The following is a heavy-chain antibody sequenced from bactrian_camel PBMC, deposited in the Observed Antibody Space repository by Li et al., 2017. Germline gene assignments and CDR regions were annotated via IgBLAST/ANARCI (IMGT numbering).Heavy chain of an antibody. D-gene: IGHD4*01. CDR2: ISSDGTT. CDR1: GFTFSTYH. CDR3: KSDESSSSDYEEVGRGDIY. V-gene: IGHV3S10*01. J-gene: IGHJ4*01. Sequence: VQLVESGGGLVQPGGSLRLSCAASGFTFSTYHMSWVRQAPGKGLERVSSISSDGTTSYADSVKGRFTISQENAKNTVYLQMNSLKPEDTAMYFCKSDESSSSDYEEVGRGDIYWGHGTQVTVS.